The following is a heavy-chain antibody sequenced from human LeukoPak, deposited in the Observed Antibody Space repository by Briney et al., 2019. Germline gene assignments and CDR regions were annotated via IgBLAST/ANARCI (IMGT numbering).Heavy chain of an antibody. CDR2: ISSSGSTI. V-gene: IGHV3-48*04. CDR1: GFTFSSFG. D-gene: IGHD3-10*02. J-gene: IGHJ6*04. Sequence: GGSLRLSCAASGFTFSSFGMHWVRQAPGKGLEWVSYISSSGSTIYYADSVKGRFTISRDNAKNSLYLQMNSLRAEDTAVYYCAELGITMIGGVWGKGTTVTISS. CDR3: AELGITMIGGV.